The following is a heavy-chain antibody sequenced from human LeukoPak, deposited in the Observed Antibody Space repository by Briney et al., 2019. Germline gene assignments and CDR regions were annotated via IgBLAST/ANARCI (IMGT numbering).Heavy chain of an antibody. CDR2: ISGSGGST. CDR3: AKSGKAQLVRDGFEN. Sequence: GGTLRLSCAASGFTFSSYGMSWVRQAPGKGLEWVSHISGSGGSTYYADSVKGRFTISRDNSKNTLYLQMNSLRAEDTAVYYCAKSGKAQLVRDGFENRGQGTMVTVSS. J-gene: IGHJ3*02. V-gene: IGHV3-23*01. D-gene: IGHD6-13*01. CDR1: GFTFSSYG.